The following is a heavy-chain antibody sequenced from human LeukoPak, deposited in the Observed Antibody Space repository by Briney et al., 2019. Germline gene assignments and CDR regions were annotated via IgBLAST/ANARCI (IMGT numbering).Heavy chain of an antibody. D-gene: IGHD4-23*01. J-gene: IGHJ6*03. CDR3: ATTTPSRRPQLPYYYYYYMDV. Sequence: ASVKVSCKVSGYTLTELSMHWVRQAPGKGLEWMGGFDPEDGETIYAQKFQGRVTMTEDTSTDTAYMELSSLRSEDTAVYYLATTTPSRRPQLPYYYYYYMDVWGKGTTVTVSS. CDR1: GYTLTELS. CDR2: FDPEDGET. V-gene: IGHV1-24*01.